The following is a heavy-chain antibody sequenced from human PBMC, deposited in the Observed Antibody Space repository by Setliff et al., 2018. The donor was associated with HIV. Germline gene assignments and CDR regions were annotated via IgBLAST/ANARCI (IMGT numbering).Heavy chain of an antibody. J-gene: IGHJ2*01. CDR2: ITVHNGNT. CDR3: ARVPTTDYYDGSGYHAPLWYFDV. CDR1: GYTFRNFG. Sequence: ASVKVSCKASGYTFRNFGMSWLRQAPGQGLEWMGWITVHNGNTNYAQNFQGRVTMTADLSTGIAYMDLRNLRSDGTAVYYCARVPTTDYYDGSGYHAPLWYFDVWGRGTLVTVSS. D-gene: IGHD3-22*01. V-gene: IGHV1-18*01.